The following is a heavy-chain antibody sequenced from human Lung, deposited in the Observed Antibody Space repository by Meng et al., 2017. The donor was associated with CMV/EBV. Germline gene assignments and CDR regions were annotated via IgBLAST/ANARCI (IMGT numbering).Heavy chain of an antibody. CDR2: IYPGDSDT. CDR3: ARTVKYYYDSSGPDP. Sequence: GGSLRLSCKGSGYSFTSYWIGWVRQMPGKGLEWMGIIYPGDSDTRYSPSFQGQVTISADKSISTAYLQWSSLKASDTAMYYCARTVKYYYDSSGPDPWGHGTLVTVSS. V-gene: IGHV5-51*01. CDR1: GYSFTSYW. D-gene: IGHD3-22*01. J-gene: IGHJ5*02.